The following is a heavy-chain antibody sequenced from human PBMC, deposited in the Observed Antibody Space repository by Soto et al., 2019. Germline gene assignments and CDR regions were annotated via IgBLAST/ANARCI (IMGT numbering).Heavy chain of an antibody. J-gene: IGHJ6*02. D-gene: IGHD2-21*01. CDR2: IYSSGDT. Sequence: QVQLQESGPGLVKPSETLSLTCSVSGGSMRSYYWNWLRQPAGKGLEWIGRIYSSGDTNYNPSVKSRVTMSVDTSTNEFSLRLNSVTAADTAVYYCAGIGEDVYYGMDVWGQGTTVTVSS. CDR3: AGIGEDVYYGMDV. CDR1: GGSMRSYY. V-gene: IGHV4-4*07.